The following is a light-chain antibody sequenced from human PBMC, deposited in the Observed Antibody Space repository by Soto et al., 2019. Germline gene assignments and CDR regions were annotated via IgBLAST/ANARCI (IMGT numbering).Light chain of an antibody. Sequence: DIPMTQSPSTLSASVGDRVTITCRASQSINSWLAWYQQKPGKAPKFLIYDASSLESGVPSRFSGSASGTEFTLTISSLQPDDFATYYCQQYETYPITFGQGTRLEI. CDR3: QQYETYPIT. CDR1: QSINSW. CDR2: DAS. J-gene: IGKJ5*01. V-gene: IGKV1-5*01.